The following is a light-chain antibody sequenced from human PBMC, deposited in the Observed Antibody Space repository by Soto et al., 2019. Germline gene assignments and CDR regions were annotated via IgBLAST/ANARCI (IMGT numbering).Light chain of an antibody. Sequence: QSVLTQPPSVSGAPGQRVTISCTGSSSNIGAGYDVHWYQQLPGTAPKLLIYGNSNRPSGVPDRFSGSKSGTSASLAITGXXXEDEADYYCQSYDSRLSGYVVFGGGTKLTVL. CDR2: GNS. CDR1: SSNIGAGYD. J-gene: IGLJ2*01. V-gene: IGLV1-40*01. CDR3: QSYDSRLSGYVV.